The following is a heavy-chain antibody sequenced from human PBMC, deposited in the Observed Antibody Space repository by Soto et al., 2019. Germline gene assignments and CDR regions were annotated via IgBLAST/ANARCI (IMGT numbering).Heavy chain of an antibody. CDR2: ISSTRVTI. CDR1: GFTFSSYS. D-gene: IGHD1-26*01. J-gene: IGHJ4*02. CDR3: ARDDRSGSYPDFDS. Sequence: EVQLVESGGGLVQPGGSLRLSCAASGFTFSSYSMNWVRQAPGKGLEWVSCISSTRVTIYYADSVKGRFTISRENAKQSLYRQMNSLRAENTAVYSCARDDRSGSYPDFDSLGQGTLVNVSS. V-gene: IGHV3-48*01.